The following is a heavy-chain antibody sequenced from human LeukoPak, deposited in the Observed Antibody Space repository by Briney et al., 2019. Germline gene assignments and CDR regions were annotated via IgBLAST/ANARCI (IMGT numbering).Heavy chain of an antibody. D-gene: IGHD6-19*01. CDR2: IWYDGSNK. V-gene: IGHV3-33*01. CDR1: GFTFSSYG. J-gene: IGHJ4*02. Sequence: GRSLRLSCAASGFTFSSYGMHWVRQAPGKGLEWVAVIWYDGSNKYYADSVKGRFTISRDNSKNTLYLQMNSLRAEDTAVYYCARASHSSGWYWGFDYWGQGTLVTVSS. CDR3: ARASHSSGWYWGFDY.